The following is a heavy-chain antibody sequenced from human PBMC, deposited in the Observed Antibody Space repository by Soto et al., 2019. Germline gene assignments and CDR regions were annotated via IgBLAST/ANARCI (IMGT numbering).Heavy chain of an antibody. V-gene: IGHV1-3*01. CDR3: ARSIVVVTALDY. D-gene: IGHD2-21*02. CDR1: GYTFTSYA. Sequence: SVEVSCKASGYTFTSYAMHWVCQAPGQRLEWMGWINAGNGNTKYSQKFQGRVTITRDTSASTAYMVLSSLRSEDTAVYYCARSIVVVTALDYWGQGTLVTVSS. J-gene: IGHJ4*02. CDR2: INAGNGNT.